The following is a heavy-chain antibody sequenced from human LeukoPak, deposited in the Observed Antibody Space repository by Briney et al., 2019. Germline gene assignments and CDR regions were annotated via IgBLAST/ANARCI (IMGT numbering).Heavy chain of an antibody. CDR1: GYTFTGYY. Sequence: ASVKVSCKASGYTFTGYYMHWVRQAPGQGLEWMGIINPSGGSTSYAQKFQGRVTMTRDTSTSTVYMELSSLRSEDTAVYYCARATQERGYSYGPSRIDYWGQGTLVTVSS. CDR3: ARATQERGYSYGPSRIDY. D-gene: IGHD5-18*01. CDR2: INPSGGST. V-gene: IGHV1-46*01. J-gene: IGHJ4*02.